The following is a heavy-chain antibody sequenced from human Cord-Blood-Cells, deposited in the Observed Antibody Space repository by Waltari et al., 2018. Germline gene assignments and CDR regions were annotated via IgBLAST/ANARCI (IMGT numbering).Heavy chain of an antibody. V-gene: IGHV1-2*02. Sequence: QVQLVQSGAEVKKPGASVKVSCKASGYTFTGYYLHWVRTAPGPGLEWMGWINPNSGGTNYAQKFQGRVTMTRDTSISTAYMELSRLRSDDTAVYYCARGAGVDSGYEFDYWGQGTLVTVSS. CDR2: INPNSGGT. D-gene: IGHD5-12*01. CDR1: GYTFTGYY. CDR3: ARGAGVDSGYEFDY. J-gene: IGHJ4*02.